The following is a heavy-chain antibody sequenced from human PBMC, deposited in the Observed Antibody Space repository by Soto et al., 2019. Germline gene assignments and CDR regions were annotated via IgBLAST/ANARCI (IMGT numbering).Heavy chain of an antibody. J-gene: IGHJ4*02. CDR1: GFTFSDYY. D-gene: IGHD1-26*01. CDR2: ISSSSSYT. Sequence: GGSLRLSCAASGFTFSDYYMSWIRQAPGKGLEWVSYISSSSSYTNYADSVKGRFTISRDNAKNSLYLQMNSLRAEDTAVYYCARSHSGSYPSPYWGQGTLVTVSS. CDR3: ARSHSGSYPSPY. V-gene: IGHV3-11*06.